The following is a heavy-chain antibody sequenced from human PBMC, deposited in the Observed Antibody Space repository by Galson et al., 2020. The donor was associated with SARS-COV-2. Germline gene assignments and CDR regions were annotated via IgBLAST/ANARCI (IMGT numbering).Heavy chain of an antibody. Sequence: SETLSLTCAVYGGSFSGYYWSWIRQPPGKGLEWIGEINSSGSTNYNPSLKSRVTISVDTSKNHFSRKLSSVTAAGTAVYYCAREENFLLVVTAARMCDCDDWGRGTLATVAS. CDR1: GGSFSGYY. D-gene: IGHD2-21*02. CDR2: INSSGST. CDR3: AREENFLLVVTAARMCDCDD. J-gene: IGHJ4*02. V-gene: IGHV4-34*01.